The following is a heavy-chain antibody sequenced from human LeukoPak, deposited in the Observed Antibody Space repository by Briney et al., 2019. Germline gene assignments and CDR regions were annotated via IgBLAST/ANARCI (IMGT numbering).Heavy chain of an antibody. D-gene: IGHD6-19*01. CDR1: GYSISSGYY. V-gene: IGHV4-38-2*02. Sequence: SETLSFTCAVSGYSISSGYYWGWIRQPPGKGLEWIGSIYHSGSTYYNPSLKSRVTISVDTSKNQFSLKLSSVTAADTAVYYCARDLIAVAAFDYWGQGTLVTVSS. J-gene: IGHJ4*02. CDR2: IYHSGST. CDR3: ARDLIAVAAFDY.